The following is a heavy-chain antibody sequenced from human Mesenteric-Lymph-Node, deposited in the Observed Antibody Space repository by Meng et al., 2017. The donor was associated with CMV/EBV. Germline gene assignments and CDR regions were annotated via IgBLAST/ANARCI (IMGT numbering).Heavy chain of an antibody. CDR3: ARALAGDRSYFDY. V-gene: IGHV1-2*02. CDR1: GYTFTDYY. D-gene: IGHD7-27*01. CDR2: INPNSGGT. J-gene: IGHJ4*02. Sequence: ASVKVSCKASGYTFTDYYMHWVRQAPGQGLEWMGWINPNSGGTNFARKFQGRVTMTRDTSISTAYMELSRLRSDDTAVYYCARALAGDRSYFDYWGQGTLVTVSS.